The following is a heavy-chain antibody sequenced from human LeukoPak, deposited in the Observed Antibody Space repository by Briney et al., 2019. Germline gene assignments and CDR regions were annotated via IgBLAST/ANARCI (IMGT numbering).Heavy chain of an antibody. D-gene: IGHD4-17*01. CDR2: ISYDGSNK. V-gene: IGHV3-30*03. CDR3: AENLFKNDSGTTFYPPLHYGKDG. Sequence: GGSLRLSCAASGFTFSSYGMHWVRQAPGKGLEWVAVISYDGSNKYYADSVKGRFTISRDNSKNTLYLQMNSLRAEDTAVYYCAENLFKNDSGTTFYPPLHYGKDGWGQGTTVTVSS. CDR1: GFTFSSYG. J-gene: IGHJ6*02.